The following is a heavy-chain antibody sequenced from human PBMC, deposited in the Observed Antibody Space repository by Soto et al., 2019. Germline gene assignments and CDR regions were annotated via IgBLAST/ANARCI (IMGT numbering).Heavy chain of an antibody. D-gene: IGHD1-26*01. V-gene: IGHV1-3*01. CDR2: INAGNGNT. CDR1: GYTFISYA. CDR3: ARESGSYPEYYFDY. J-gene: IGHJ4*02. Sequence: QVQLVQSGAEVKKPGASVKVSCKASGYTFISYAMHWVRQAPGQRLEWMGRINAGNGNTKYSQKFQGRVTITRDTSASTAYMELSSLRSEDTAVYYCARESGSYPEYYFDYWGQGTLVTVSS.